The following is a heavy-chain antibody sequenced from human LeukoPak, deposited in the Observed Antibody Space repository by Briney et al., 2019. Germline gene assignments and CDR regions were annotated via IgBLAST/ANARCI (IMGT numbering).Heavy chain of an antibody. Sequence: GGSLRLSCAVSGFTFSSHWMSWVRQAPGKGLEWVAHINQDGSQRYYVDSAKGRFTISRDNAKNSLYLQMDSLRVEDTALYYCARDGFDAGIYFDYWGQGALVTVSS. J-gene: IGHJ4*02. CDR3: ARDGFDAGIYFDY. V-gene: IGHV3-7*01. CDR1: GFTFSSHW. D-gene: IGHD3-9*01. CDR2: INQDGSQR.